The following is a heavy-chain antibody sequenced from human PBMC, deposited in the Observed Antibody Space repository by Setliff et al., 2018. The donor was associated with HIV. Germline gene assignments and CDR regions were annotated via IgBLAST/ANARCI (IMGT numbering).Heavy chain of an antibody. V-gene: IGHV3-11*01. D-gene: IGHD4-17*01. CDR2: ISFSGNTI. Sequence: SLKIFCAASGFTFSTYWMSWIRQAPGKGLEWVSYISFSGNTIYYRDSVRGRFTIARDNARNSLYLQMNSLKADDTAVYYCARAKIGPAGDRTYYYGMDVWGQGTTVTVSS. CDR1: GFTFSTYW. J-gene: IGHJ6*02. CDR3: ARAKIGPAGDRTYYYGMDV.